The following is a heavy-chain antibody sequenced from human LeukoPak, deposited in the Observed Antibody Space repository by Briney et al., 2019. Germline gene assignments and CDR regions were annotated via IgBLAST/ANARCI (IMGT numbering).Heavy chain of an antibody. V-gene: IGHV3-53*01. CDR1: GFTVSSNY. CDR3: ARALGDAFDI. Sequence: GGSLRLSCAPSGFTVSSNYMSWVRQAPGKGLEWVSVIYSGDSTFYADSVKGRFTISRDNSKDTLYLQMNSLRAEDTAVYYCARALGDAFDIWGQGTMVTVSS. D-gene: IGHD3-16*01. CDR2: IYSGDST. J-gene: IGHJ3*02.